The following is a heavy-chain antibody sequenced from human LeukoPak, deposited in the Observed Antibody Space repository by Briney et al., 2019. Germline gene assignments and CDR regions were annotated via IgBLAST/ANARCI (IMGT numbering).Heavy chain of an antibody. CDR1: GGSISSSSYY. CDR3: ARHDGEQWLLFDY. J-gene: IGHJ4*02. CDR2: IYYSGST. D-gene: IGHD6-19*01. V-gene: IGHV4-39*01. Sequence: SETLSLTCTVSGGSISSSSYYWGWIRQPPGKGLEWIGSIYYSGSTYYNPSLKSRVTISVDTSKNQFSLKRSSVTAADTAVYYCARHDGEQWLLFDYWGQGTLVTVSS.